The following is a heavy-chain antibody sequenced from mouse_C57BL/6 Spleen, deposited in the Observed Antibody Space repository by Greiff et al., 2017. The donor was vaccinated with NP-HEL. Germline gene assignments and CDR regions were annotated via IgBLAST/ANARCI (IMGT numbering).Heavy chain of an antibody. Sequence: EVKVEESGGGLVKPGGSLKLSCAASGFTFSSYAMSWVRQTPEKRLEWVATISDGGSYTYYPDNVKGRFTISRDNAKNNLYLQMSHLKSEDTAMYYCARVYSNYDYAMDDWGQGTSVTVSS. D-gene: IGHD2-5*01. CDR2: ISDGGSYT. J-gene: IGHJ4*01. CDR1: GFTFSSYA. CDR3: ARVYSNYDYAMDD. V-gene: IGHV5-4*03.